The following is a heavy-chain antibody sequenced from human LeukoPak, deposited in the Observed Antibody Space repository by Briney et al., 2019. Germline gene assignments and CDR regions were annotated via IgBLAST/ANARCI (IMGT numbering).Heavy chain of an antibody. V-gene: IGHV4-59*08. Sequence: PSETLSLTCNISARSISGYYWSWIRQPPGKGLEWIRYIYYSGSTNYNSSLKSRFTISVDASKNQFSLKLTPLTAPDTVLYYCSRSYSSSSGSDHWGQGTLVTVSS. CDR1: ARSISGYY. J-gene: IGHJ4*02. CDR3: SRSYSSSSGSDH. D-gene: IGHD6-6*01. CDR2: IYYSGST.